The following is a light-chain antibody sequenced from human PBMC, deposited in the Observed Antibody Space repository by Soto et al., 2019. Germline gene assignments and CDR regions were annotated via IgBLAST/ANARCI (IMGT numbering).Light chain of an antibody. CDR3: QAYGSSRRGSV. CDR1: SSNIGAGYD. Sequence: QSVLTQPPSVSGAPGQRVTISCTGSSSNIGAGYDVHWYQQLPGTAPKLLIYGNNNRPSGVPDRCSGSKSGTSASLASTGLQADDEADYYCQAYGSSRRGSVFGGGTKLTVL. V-gene: IGLV1-40*01. J-gene: IGLJ2*01. CDR2: GNN.